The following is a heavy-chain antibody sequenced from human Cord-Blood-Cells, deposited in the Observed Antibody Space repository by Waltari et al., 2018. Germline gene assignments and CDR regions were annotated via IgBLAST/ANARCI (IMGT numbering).Heavy chain of an antibody. Sequence: QVQLQQWGAGLLKPSETLSLTCAVYGGSFSGYYWSWIRQPPGKGLEWIGEINHSGSTNSNPALKSRVTISVDTSKNQFSLKLSSVTAADTAVYYCARGQWLRWQYYFDYWGQGTLVTVSS. CDR3: ARGQWLRWQYYFDY. CDR2: INHSGST. J-gene: IGHJ4*02. D-gene: IGHD6-19*01. CDR1: GGSFSGYY. V-gene: IGHV4-34*01.